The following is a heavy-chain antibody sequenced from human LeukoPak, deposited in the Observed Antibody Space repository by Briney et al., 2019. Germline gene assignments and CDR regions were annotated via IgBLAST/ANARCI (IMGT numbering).Heavy chain of an antibody. CDR1: GFTFSNYA. D-gene: IGHD3-22*01. J-gene: IGHJ4*02. CDR3: ARGSSGYSSTPVDY. Sequence: GGSLRLSCAASGFTFSNYAMHWVRQAPGKGLEYVSVISTNGGRTYYANSVKGSFTVSRDNSKNTLYLQMGSLRTDDMAVYYCARGSSGYSSTPVDYWGQGTLVTVSS. CDR2: ISTNGGRT. V-gene: IGHV3-64*01.